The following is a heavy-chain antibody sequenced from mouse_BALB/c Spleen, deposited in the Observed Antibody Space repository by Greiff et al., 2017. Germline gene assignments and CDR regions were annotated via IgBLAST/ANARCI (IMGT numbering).Heavy chain of an antibody. V-gene: IGHV1-54*03. J-gene: IGHJ3*01. CDR3: ARSGDGYYDWFAY. D-gene: IGHD2-3*01. Sequence: VQLQQSGAELVRPGTSVKVSCKASGYAFTNYLIEWVKQRPGQGLEWIGVINPGSGGTNYNEKFKGKATLTADKSSSTAYMQLSSLTSDDSAVYFCARSGDGYYDWFAYWGQGTLVTVSA. CDR1: GYAFTNYL. CDR2: INPGSGGT.